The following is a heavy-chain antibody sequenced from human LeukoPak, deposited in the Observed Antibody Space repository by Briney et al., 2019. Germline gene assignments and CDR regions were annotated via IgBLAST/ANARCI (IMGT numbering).Heavy chain of an antibody. Sequence: PSGTLSLTCAVSGGSISSSNWWSWVRQPPGKGLEWIGEIYHSGSTNYNPSLKSRVTISVDTSKNQFSLKLSSVTAADTAVYYCARDVDTAYYFDYWGQGTLVTVSS. CDR1: GGSISSSNW. J-gene: IGHJ4*02. V-gene: IGHV4-4*02. CDR3: ARDVDTAYYFDY. CDR2: IYHSGST. D-gene: IGHD5-18*01.